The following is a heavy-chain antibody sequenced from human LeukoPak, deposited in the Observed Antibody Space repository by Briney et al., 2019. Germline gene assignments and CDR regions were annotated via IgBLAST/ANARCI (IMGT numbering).Heavy chain of an antibody. V-gene: IGHV3-21*01. D-gene: IGHD6-13*01. CDR1: GFTFSSYS. CDR3: ARAIHSSSLYGGFDP. CDR2: ISSSSSYK. Sequence: GGSLRLSCAASGFTFSSYSMNWVRQAPGKGLEWVSSISSSSSYKYYADSVKGRFTISRDNAKNSLYLQMNSLRADDTAVYYCARAIHSSSLYGGFDPWGQGTLVTVSS. J-gene: IGHJ5*02.